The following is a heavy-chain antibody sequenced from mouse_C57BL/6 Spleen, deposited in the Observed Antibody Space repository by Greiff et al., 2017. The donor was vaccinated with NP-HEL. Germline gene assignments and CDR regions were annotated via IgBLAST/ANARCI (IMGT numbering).Heavy chain of an antibody. V-gene: IGHV2-4*01. Sequence: QVQLQQSGPGLVQPSQSLSISCTASGFSLTSYGVHWVRQPPGKGLEWLGVIWRGGSTDYNAAFIPRLSISKDNTKSQVFFKMNSLQADDTAIYDCARQSNYDYAMDYWGQGTSVTVSS. CDR2: IWRGGST. CDR1: GFSLTSYG. CDR3: ARQSNYDYAMDY. D-gene: IGHD2-5*01. J-gene: IGHJ4*01.